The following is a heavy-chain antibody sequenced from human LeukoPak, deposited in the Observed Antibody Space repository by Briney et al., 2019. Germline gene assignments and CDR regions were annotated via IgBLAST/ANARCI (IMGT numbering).Heavy chain of an antibody. CDR2: ISGSGGST. Sequence: PGGSLRLSCAASGFTFSSYAMSWVRQAPGKGLEWVSAISGSGGSTHYADSVKGRFTISRDNSKNTLYLQMNSLRAEDTAVYYCAKDLKGLRYFDWLLHAFLYDYWGQGTLVTVSS. CDR1: GFTFSSYA. J-gene: IGHJ4*02. D-gene: IGHD3-9*01. V-gene: IGHV3-23*01. CDR3: AKDLKGLRYFDWLLHAFLYDY.